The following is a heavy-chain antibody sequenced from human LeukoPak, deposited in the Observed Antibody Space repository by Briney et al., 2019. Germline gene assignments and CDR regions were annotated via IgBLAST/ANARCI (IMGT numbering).Heavy chain of an antibody. CDR3: ARDGDYDSLSDAFDI. CDR1: GFTFSSYW. D-gene: IGHD2-21*02. V-gene: IGHV3-7*01. Sequence: GGSLRLSCAASGFTFSSYWMSWVRQAPGKGLEWVANIKQDGSEKCYVDSVKGRFTISRDNAKNSLYLQMNSLRAEDTAVYYCARDGDYDSLSDAFDIWGQGTMVTVSS. CDR2: IKQDGSEK. J-gene: IGHJ3*02.